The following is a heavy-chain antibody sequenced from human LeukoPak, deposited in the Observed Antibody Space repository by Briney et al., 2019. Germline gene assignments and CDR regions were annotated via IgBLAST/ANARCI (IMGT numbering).Heavy chain of an antibody. V-gene: IGHV3-48*03. D-gene: IGHD3-10*02. Sequence: GGSLRLSCAASGFTFSSYEMNWVRQAPGKGLEWVSYISSSGSTRYYADSVKGLFTSCRDNAENSLYLQMNSLRAEDTAVYYCAELGITMIGGVWGKGTTVTISS. J-gene: IGHJ6*04. CDR2: ISSSGSTR. CDR1: GFTFSSYE. CDR3: AELGITMIGGV.